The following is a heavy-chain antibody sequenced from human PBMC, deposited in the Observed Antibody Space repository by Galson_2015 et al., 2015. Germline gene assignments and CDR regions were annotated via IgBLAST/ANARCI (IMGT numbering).Heavy chain of an antibody. D-gene: IGHD6-13*01. CDR3: AHMWPAAGTDIHNWFDP. J-gene: IGHJ5*02. V-gene: IGHV2-5*02. CDR1: GFSLSTSGVG. CDR2: IYWDDDK. Sequence: PELVNPTQPLKLTCTFSGFSLSTSGVGVGWIRQPPGKAMEWLALIYWDDDKRYSSSLKSRLTITKDTSKNQVVLTMTNMDPVDTATYYCAHMWPAAGTDIHNWFDPWGQGTLVTVSS.